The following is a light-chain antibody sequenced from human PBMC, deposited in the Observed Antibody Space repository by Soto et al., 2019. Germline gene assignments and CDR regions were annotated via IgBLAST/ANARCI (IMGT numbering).Light chain of an antibody. CDR1: QTISSW. V-gene: IGKV1-5*03. Sequence: DIQMTQSPSTLSGSVGDRVTITCRASQTISSWLAWYQQKPGKAPKLLIYKASTLKSGVPSRFSGSGSGTEFTLTISMLQPDDFANYYCQHYNSYSEAFGQGTKVERK. CDR2: KAS. CDR3: QHYNSYSEA. J-gene: IGKJ1*01.